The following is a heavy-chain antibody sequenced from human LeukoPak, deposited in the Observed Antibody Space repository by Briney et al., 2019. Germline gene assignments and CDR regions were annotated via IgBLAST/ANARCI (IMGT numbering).Heavy chain of an antibody. V-gene: IGHV4-39*01. D-gene: IGHD2-15*01. CDR1: GDSISNDYYY. Sequence: SETMSLTCTASGDSISNDYYYWAWIRQTPGKGLEWIGSMYYSGNTYYNPSLKSRVTTSVDTSKNQFSLKLSSVTAADTALYYCARHRHLFMVVKGGENWFDPWGQGTLVIVSS. CDR2: MYYSGNT. CDR3: ARHRHLFMVVKGGENWFDP. J-gene: IGHJ5*02.